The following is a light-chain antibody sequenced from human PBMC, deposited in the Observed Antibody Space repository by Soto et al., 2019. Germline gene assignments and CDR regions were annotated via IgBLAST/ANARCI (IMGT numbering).Light chain of an antibody. CDR3: SSYGGSNNVI. CDR1: SGDVGRYNY. CDR2: EVS. J-gene: IGLJ2*01. V-gene: IGLV2-8*01. Sequence: QSALTQPPSASGSAGQSVTISCTGTSGDVGRYNYVSWYQQHPGKAPKLMLSEVSKRPSGVPDRFSGSKSGNTASLTVSGLQAEDEADYYCSSYGGSNNVIFGGGNQLTVL.